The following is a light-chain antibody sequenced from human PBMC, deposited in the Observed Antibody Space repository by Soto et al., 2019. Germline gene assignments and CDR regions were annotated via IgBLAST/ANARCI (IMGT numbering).Light chain of an antibody. Sequence: QSVLTQPPSASGTPGQRVTISCPGSSSNIGRTYVFWFQQLPGTAPKLLIYSNDQRPSGVPDRFSGSKSGTSASLAISGLRSEDETDYYCAAWDDSLRGWVFGGGTKVTVL. J-gene: IGLJ3*02. CDR1: SSNIGRTY. CDR3: AAWDDSLRGWV. V-gene: IGLV1-47*01. CDR2: SND.